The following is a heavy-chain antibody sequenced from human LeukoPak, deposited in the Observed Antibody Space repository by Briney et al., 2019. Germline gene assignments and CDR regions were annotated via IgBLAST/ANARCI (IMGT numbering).Heavy chain of an antibody. CDR3: AREGYNSGWSHFDY. V-gene: IGHV4-4*07. CDR1: GGSISSYY. Sequence: SETLPLTCTVSGGSISSYYWSWIRQPAGKGLEWIGRIYTSGSTNYNPSLKSRVTMSVDTSKNQFSLKLSSVTAADTAVYYCAREGYNSGWSHFDYWGQGTLVTVSS. D-gene: IGHD6-19*01. CDR2: IYTSGST. J-gene: IGHJ4*02.